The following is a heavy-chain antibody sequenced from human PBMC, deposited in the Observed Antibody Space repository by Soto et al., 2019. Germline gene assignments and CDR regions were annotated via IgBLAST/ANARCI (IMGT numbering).Heavy chain of an antibody. CDR1: GYTFTGYY. V-gene: IGHV1-2*04. Sequence: ASVKVSCKASGYTFTGYYMHWVRQAPGRGLEWMGWINPNSGGTNYAQKFQGWVTMTRDTSISTAYMELSRLRSDDTAVYYCARDFRPPYYYGSGSPDNWFDPWGQGTLVTVPS. J-gene: IGHJ5*02. CDR2: INPNSGGT. D-gene: IGHD3-10*01. CDR3: ARDFRPPYYYGSGSPDNWFDP.